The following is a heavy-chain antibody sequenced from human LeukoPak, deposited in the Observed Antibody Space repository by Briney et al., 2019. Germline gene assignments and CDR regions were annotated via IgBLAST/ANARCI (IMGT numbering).Heavy chain of an antibody. Sequence: PGGSLRLSCVASGFTFSSYAMSWVRQAPGKGLEWVSAISGSGGSTYYADSVRGRFTISRDNAKNSLYLQLNSLRDEDTAVYYCARGRGLTLSYHYFDYWGQGTLVTVSS. D-gene: IGHD3-10*01. CDR3: ARGRGLTLSYHYFDY. CDR2: ISGSGGST. V-gene: IGHV3-23*01. CDR1: GFTFSSYA. J-gene: IGHJ4*02.